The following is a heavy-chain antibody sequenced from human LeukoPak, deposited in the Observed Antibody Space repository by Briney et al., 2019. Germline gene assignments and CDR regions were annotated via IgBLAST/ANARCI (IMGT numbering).Heavy chain of an antibody. D-gene: IGHD3-10*01. V-gene: IGHV3-30*04. CDR1: GFTFSSYA. J-gene: IGHJ4*02. CDR3: AREGYYGSGSPPSLYFDY. CDR2: ISYDGSNK. Sequence: GGSLRLSCAASGFTFSSYAMHWVRQAPGKGLEWVAVISYDGSNKYYADSVKGRFTISRDNSKSTLYLQMNSLRPEDTAIYYCAREGYYGSGSPPSLYFDYWGQGTLVTVSS.